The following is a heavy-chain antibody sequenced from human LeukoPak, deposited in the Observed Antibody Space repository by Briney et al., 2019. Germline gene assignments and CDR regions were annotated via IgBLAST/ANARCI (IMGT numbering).Heavy chain of an antibody. V-gene: IGHV4-59*01. CDR2: IYYSATT. Sequence: SETLSLTCTVSGDSISGYYWSWIRQPPGKGLEWIGNIYYSATTNHNPSLKSRVTISVDTSKNQFSLKLSSVTAADTATYYCARGGSYHGYWGQGTLVTVSS. CDR1: GDSISGYY. CDR3: ARGGSYHGY. D-gene: IGHD1-26*01. J-gene: IGHJ4*02.